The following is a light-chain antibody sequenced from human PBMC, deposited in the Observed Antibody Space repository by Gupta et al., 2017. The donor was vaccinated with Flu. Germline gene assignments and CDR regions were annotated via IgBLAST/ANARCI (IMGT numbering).Light chain of an antibody. CDR1: QSVSSN. V-gene: IGKV3-15*01. J-gene: IGKJ5*01. CDR3: QQYHNWPPIT. CDR2: GAS. Sequence: ELVMTQSPATLSVSPGERATLSCRASQSVSSNLAWYQQKPGQAPRLLIYGASTRATGMPARFSGSGSGTEFTLTISSLQSEDFAVYYCQQYHNWPPITYGQGTRLEIK.